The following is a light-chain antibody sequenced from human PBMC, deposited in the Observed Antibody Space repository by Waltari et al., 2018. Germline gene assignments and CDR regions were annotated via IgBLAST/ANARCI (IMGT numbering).Light chain of an antibody. J-gene: IGLJ3*02. CDR3: NSYTSSSTWV. CDR2: DFS. Sequence: WDHQHPSKAPNLMIFDFSKRPSWVANRFSGSKSGSTAALTISGLQAEDEADFYCNSYTSSSTWVFGGGTKLTVL. V-gene: IGLV2-14*04.